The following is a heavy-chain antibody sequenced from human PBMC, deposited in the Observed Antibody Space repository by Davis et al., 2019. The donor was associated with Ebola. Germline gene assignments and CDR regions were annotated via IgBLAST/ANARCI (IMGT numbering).Heavy chain of an antibody. CDR1: GYTLTSNV. CDR2: INPNSGDT. V-gene: IGHV1-2*02. Sequence: ASVKVSCKAPGYTLTSNVMHWVRQAPGQGLEWMGWINPNSGDTRYAQRFQGKVTLTRDTSITTGYMELSRLRSDDTAMYYCARELIFGEATYGMDVWGQGTTVTVSS. D-gene: IGHD3-3*01. J-gene: IGHJ6*02. CDR3: ARELIFGEATYGMDV.